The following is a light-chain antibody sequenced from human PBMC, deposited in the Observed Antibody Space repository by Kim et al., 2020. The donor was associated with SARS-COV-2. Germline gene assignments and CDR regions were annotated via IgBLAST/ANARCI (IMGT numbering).Light chain of an antibody. CDR3: QQTYGTPFT. CDR1: QPISRF. CDR2: GAS. V-gene: IGKV1-39*01. Sequence: DIQMTQSPSSLSASIGDRVTITCRASQPISRFLNWYQQKPGKAPKVLVYGASSLQGGVPSRFSGSGSGTEFTLTINSLQPEDYGSYHCQQTYGTPFTFGGGTKLEI. J-gene: IGKJ4*01.